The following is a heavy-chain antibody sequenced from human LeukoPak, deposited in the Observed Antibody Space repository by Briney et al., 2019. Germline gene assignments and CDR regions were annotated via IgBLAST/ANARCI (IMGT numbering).Heavy chain of an antibody. CDR2: INPNSGGT. V-gene: IGHV1-2*06. J-gene: IGHJ5*02. D-gene: IGHD2-15*01. CDR1: GYTFTGFY. Sequence: ASVKVSCKAAGYTFTGFYMFWVRHAPGQGLEWMGRINPNSGGTNYAQKFQGRVTMTRDTSISTAYMELSRLRSDDTAVYYCARGYCSGGSCYSVENWLDPWGQGTLVTVST. CDR3: ARGYCSGGSCYSVENWLDP.